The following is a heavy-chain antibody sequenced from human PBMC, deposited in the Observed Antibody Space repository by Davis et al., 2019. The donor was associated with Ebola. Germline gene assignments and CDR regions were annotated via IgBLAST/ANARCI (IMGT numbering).Heavy chain of an antibody. Sequence: PSETLSLTCTVSGGSISSYYWSWIRQPPGKGLEWIGEINHSGSTNYNPSLKSRVTISVDTSKNQFSLKLSSVTAADTAVYYCARALGFFDYWGQGTLVTVSS. V-gene: IGHV4-34*01. CDR2: INHSGST. D-gene: IGHD6-25*01. J-gene: IGHJ4*02. CDR1: GGSISSYY. CDR3: ARALGFFDY.